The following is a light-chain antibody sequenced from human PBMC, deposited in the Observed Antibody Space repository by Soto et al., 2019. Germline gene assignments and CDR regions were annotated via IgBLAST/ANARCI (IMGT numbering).Light chain of an antibody. CDR2: DAS. CDR3: QQYDNLPPLT. CDR1: QDMSNY. V-gene: IGKV1-33*01. Sequence: DIQMTQSPSSLSASVGDRVTITCQASQDMSNYLNWYQQKPGKPPKLLIYDASNLETGVPSRFSGSGSGTDFTFTISSLQPEDIATYYCQQYDNLPPLTFGGGTKVEIK. J-gene: IGKJ4*01.